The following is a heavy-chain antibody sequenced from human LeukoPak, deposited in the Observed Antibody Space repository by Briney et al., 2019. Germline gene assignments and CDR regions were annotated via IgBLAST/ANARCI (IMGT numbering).Heavy chain of an antibody. CDR1: GASISDSSHY. V-gene: IGHV4-39*01. CDR2: IFYGGNT. J-gene: IGHJ4*02. Sequence: SETLSLTCTVSGASISDSSHYWGWIRQPPGKGLEWVGSIFYGGNTSYNPSLKSRVTISVDTSKNQFSLKVDSVTAADTAVYYCARPLGEGATTYFDYWGQGTLVTVSS. D-gene: IGHD3-16*01. CDR3: ARPLGEGATTYFDY.